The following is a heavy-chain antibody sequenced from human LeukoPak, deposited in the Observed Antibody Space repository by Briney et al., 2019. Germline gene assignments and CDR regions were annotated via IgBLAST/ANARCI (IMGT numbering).Heavy chain of an antibody. Sequence: SETLSLTCTVSGGSIRSYYWSWIRQSPGKGLEWIGFIFYSGRTNYNPSLQSRVTISVDTSKNQFSLKLSSVTAADTAMYYCARHENFYINGGFDYWGQGTLVTVSS. CDR2: IFYSGRT. D-gene: IGHD4-11*01. V-gene: IGHV4-59*01. CDR3: ARHENFYINGGFDY. J-gene: IGHJ4*02. CDR1: GGSIRSYY.